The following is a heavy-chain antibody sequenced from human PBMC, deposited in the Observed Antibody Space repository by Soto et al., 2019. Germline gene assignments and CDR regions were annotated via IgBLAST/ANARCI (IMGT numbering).Heavy chain of an antibody. CDR3: ARDYSSGWSPWFDP. D-gene: IGHD6-19*01. J-gene: IGHJ5*02. Sequence: GGSLRLSCAASGFTVSSNYMSWVRQAPGKGLEWVSVIYNDDRTYYADSVKGRFTISRDNSKNTLYLQMKSLRAEDTAVYYCARDYSSGWSPWFDPWGQGT. CDR1: GFTVSSNY. CDR2: IYNDDRT. V-gene: IGHV3-66*01.